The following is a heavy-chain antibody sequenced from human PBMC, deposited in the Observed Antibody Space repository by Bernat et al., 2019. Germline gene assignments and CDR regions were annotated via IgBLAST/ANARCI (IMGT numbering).Heavy chain of an antibody. CDR1: GFTFSSYA. CDR3: GKERYSSSSWFDY. D-gene: IGHD6-6*01. J-gene: IGHJ4*02. V-gene: IGHV3-23*04. CDR2: ISGSGSST. Sequence: EVQLVESGGGLVQPGGSLRLSCAASGFTFSSYAMSWVRQAPGKGLEWVSGISGSGSSTYYADSVKGRFTISRDNSKNTLYLQMNSLRAEDTAVYYCGKERYSSSSWFDYWGQGTLVTVSS.